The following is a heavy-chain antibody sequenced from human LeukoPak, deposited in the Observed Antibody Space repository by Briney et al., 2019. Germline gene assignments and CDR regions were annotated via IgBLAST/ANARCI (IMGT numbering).Heavy chain of an antibody. D-gene: IGHD5-12*01. J-gene: IGHJ3*02. V-gene: IGHV3-64*01. Sequence: GGSLRLSCAASGFTFSSYAMHWVRQAPGKGLEYVSAISSNGGSTYYANSVKGRFTISRDNSKNTLYLQMGSLRAEDMAVYYCAREFSSGYDDAFDIWGQGTMVTVSS. CDR1: GFTFSSYA. CDR3: AREFSSGYDDAFDI. CDR2: ISSNGGST.